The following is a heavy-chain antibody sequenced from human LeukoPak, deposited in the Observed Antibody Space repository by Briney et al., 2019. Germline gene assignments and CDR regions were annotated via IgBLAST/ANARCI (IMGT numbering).Heavy chain of an antibody. V-gene: IGHV3-21*01. J-gene: IGHJ6*03. D-gene: IGHD1-14*01. CDR2: ISSSSSYI. CDR3: ARDGWPHVFEPPEKKNYFYFYYMDV. CDR1: GFTFSSYS. Sequence: PGGSLRLSCAASGFTFSSYSMNWVRQAPGKGLEWVSSISSSSSYIYYADSVKGRCTISRDNAKNSLYLQMNSLRAEDTAVYYCARDGWPHVFEPPEKKNYFYFYYMDVWGRGTTVTVSS.